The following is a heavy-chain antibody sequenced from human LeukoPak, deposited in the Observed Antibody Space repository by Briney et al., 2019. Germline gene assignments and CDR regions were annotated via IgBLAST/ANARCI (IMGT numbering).Heavy chain of an antibody. CDR2: IWYDGSNK. CDR3: ARGNPLSPFDY. Sequence: GGSPRLSCAASGFTFSSYGMHWVRQAPGKGLEWVAVIWYDGSNKYYADSVKGRFTISRDNSKNTLYLQMNSLRAEDTAVYYCARGNPLSPFDYWGQGTLVTVSS. CDR1: GFTFSSYG. J-gene: IGHJ4*02. V-gene: IGHV3-33*01. D-gene: IGHD1-14*01.